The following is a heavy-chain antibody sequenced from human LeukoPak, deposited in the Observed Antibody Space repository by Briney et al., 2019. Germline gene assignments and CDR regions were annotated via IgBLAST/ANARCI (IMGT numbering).Heavy chain of an antibody. CDR3: ARVRYRLAETYIDY. J-gene: IGHJ4*02. V-gene: IGHV1-2*02. CDR1: GYTFTGYY. D-gene: IGHD3-16*01. CDR2: INPNSGDT. Sequence: EASVKVSCKASGYTFTGYYMHWVRQAPGQGLDWMGWINPNSGDTNYAQKFQGRVTMTRDTSISTAYMELSRLRSDDTAVYYCARVRYRLAETYIDYWGQGTLVTVSS.